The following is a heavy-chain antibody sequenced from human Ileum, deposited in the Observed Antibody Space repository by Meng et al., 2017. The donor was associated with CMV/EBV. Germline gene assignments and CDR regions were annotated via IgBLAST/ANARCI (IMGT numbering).Heavy chain of an antibody. J-gene: IGHJ4*02. Sequence: QPHVQGSGPGLVKPSGTLSLICTVSGDSIGGSDYYWSWLRQSPRKGLEWIGVIYYLGHTYYNPSLRSRVTISIDAPKHQFSLRLRSVTAADTAVYYCARAGYGVITRSYFDYWAQGTLVTVSS. CDR2: IYYLGHT. D-gene: IGHD3-10*01. CDR1: GDSIGGSDYY. V-gene: IGHV4-39*07. CDR3: ARAGYGVITRSYFDY.